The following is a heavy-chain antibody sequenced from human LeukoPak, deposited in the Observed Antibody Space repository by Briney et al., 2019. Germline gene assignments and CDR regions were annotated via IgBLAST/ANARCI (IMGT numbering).Heavy chain of an antibody. CDR1: GYTFTGYY. CDR2: INPNSGGT. D-gene: IGHD3-22*01. J-gene: IGHJ3*02. V-gene: IGHV1-2*02. Sequence: ASVKVSCKASGYTFTGYYMHWVRQAPGQGLEWMGWINPNSGGTNYAQKFQGRVTMTRDTSISTAYMELSRLRSDDTAVYYCARDRYYDSSGYCPDAFDIWGQGTMVTVSS. CDR3: ARDRYYDSSGYCPDAFDI.